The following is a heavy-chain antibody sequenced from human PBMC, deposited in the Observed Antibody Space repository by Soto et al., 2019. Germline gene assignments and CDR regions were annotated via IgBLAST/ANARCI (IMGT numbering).Heavy chain of an antibody. J-gene: IGHJ4*02. CDR2: INHSGST. V-gene: IGHV4-34*01. CDR1: GGSFSGYY. Sequence: QVQLQQWGAGLLKPSETLSLTCAVYGGSFSGYYWSWIRQPPGKGLEWIGEINHSGSTNYNPPLKERVTISVNTAKNQSSLKLSSGTAADTAVYYCWRWGRIVGATGGLRFDYLGQGTLVTVSS. D-gene: IGHD1-26*01. CDR3: WRWGRIVGATGGLRFDY.